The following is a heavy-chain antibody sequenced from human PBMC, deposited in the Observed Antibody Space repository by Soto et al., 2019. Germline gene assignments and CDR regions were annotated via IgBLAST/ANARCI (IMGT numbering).Heavy chain of an antibody. CDR3: AKGFQSIAARPGYYFYYGMDV. Sequence: LRLSCAASGFTFSSYAMSWVRQAPGKGLEWVSAISGSGGSTYYADSVKGRFTISRDNSKNTLYLQMNSLRAEDTAVYYCAKGFQSIAARPGYYFYYGMDVWGQGTTVTVSS. D-gene: IGHD6-6*01. CDR2: ISGSGGST. V-gene: IGHV3-23*01. CDR1: GFTFSSYA. J-gene: IGHJ6*02.